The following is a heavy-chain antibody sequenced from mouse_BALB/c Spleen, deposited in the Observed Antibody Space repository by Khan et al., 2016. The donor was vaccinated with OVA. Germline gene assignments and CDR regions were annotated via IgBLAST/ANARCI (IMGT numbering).Heavy chain of an antibody. CDR3: ARRGDGYYGAMDY. Sequence: VQLKQSGPGLVKPSQSLSLTCTVTGYSITSDYAWNWIRQFPGNKLEWMGYLSYSGSTSYKPSIKSRIYITRDTSKNQFFLPLNSVTTEDTATYYCARRGDGYYGAMDYWGQGTSVTVSS. J-gene: IGHJ4*01. CDR1: GYSITSDYA. CDR2: LSYSGST. V-gene: IGHV3-2*02. D-gene: IGHD2-3*01.